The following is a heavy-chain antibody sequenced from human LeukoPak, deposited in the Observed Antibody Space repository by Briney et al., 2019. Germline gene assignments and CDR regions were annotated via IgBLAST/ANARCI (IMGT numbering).Heavy chain of an antibody. J-gene: IGHJ4*02. Sequence: SETLSLTCAVYGGSFSGYYWSWIRQPPGKGLEWIGEINHSGSTNYNPSLKSRVTISVDTSKNQFSLKLSSVTAADTAVYYCARRRDYYGSAITFDYWGQGTLVTVSS. D-gene: IGHD3-10*01. CDR1: GGSFSGYY. CDR3: ARRRDYYGSAITFDY. CDR2: INHSGST. V-gene: IGHV4-34*01.